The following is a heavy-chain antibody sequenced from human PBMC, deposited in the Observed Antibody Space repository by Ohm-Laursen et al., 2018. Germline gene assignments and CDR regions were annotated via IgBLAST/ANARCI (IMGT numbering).Heavy chain of an antibody. J-gene: IGHJ4*02. V-gene: IGHV4-61*01. D-gene: IGHD2-15*01. CDR1: GGSISSGSISTYY. CDR2: IYYSGST. Sequence: TLSLTCTVSGGSISSGSISTYYWSWIRQPPGKGLEWIGYIYYSGSTNYNPSLKSRVTISLDTSKNQFSLRLSSVTAADTAVYYCARNATDYWGQGTLVTVSS. CDR3: ARNATDY.